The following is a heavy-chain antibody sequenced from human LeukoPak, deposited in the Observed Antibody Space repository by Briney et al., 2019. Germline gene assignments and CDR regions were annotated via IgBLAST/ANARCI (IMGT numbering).Heavy chain of an antibody. D-gene: IGHD5-18*01. J-gene: IGHJ6*02. CDR1: GFTFSSYW. CDR2: IKQDGSEK. V-gene: IGHV3-7*01. CDR3: ARDERGYSYGYLYYHYGMDV. Sequence: LRLSCAASGFTFSSYWMSWVRQAPGKGLEWVAHIKQDGSEKYYVDSVKGGFTISRDNAKNSLYLQMNSLRAEDTAVYYCARDERGYSYGYLYYHYGMDVWGQGTTVTVSS.